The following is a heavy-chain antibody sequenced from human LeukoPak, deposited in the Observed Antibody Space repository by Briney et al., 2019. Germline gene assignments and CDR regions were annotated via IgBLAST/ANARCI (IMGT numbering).Heavy chain of an antibody. CDR2: ISSSSSYI. Sequence: KPGGSLRLSCAASGFTFSSYSMNWVRQAPGKGLEWVSSISSSSSYIYYADSVKGRFTISRDNAKNSLYLQMNSLKTEDTAVYYCTTAPDDYGGNSDDYWGQGTLVTVSS. J-gene: IGHJ4*02. V-gene: IGHV3-21*03. CDR1: GFTFSSYS. CDR3: TTAPDDYGGNSDDY. D-gene: IGHD4-23*01.